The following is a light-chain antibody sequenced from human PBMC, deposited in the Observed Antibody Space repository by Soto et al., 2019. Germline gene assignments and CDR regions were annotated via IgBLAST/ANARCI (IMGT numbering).Light chain of an antibody. CDR1: SSNIGAGYD. V-gene: IGLV1-40*01. J-gene: IGLJ1*01. CDR3: QSYDSSLGGSMV. CDR2: GNS. Sequence: QSVLTQPPSVSGAPGQRVTISCTGSSSNIGAGYDVHWYHQLPGTAPKLLIYGNSNRPSGVPDRFSASKSGTSASLAITGLQAEDEADYYCQSYDSSLGGSMVFGTGTKLTVL.